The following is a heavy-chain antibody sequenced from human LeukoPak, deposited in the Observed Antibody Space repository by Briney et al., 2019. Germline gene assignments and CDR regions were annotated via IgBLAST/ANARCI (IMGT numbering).Heavy chain of an antibody. J-gene: IGHJ6*03. D-gene: IGHD3-9*01. CDR3: ARGITYYDILTGWTDYYYYYMDV. Sequence: SETLSLTCTVSGYSISSGYYWGWIRQPPGKGLEWIGSIYHSGSTYYNPSLKSRVTISVDTSKNQFSLKLSSVTAADTAVYYCARGITYYDILTGWTDYYYYYMDVWGKGTTVTVSS. V-gene: IGHV4-38-2*02. CDR2: IYHSGST. CDR1: GYSISSGYY.